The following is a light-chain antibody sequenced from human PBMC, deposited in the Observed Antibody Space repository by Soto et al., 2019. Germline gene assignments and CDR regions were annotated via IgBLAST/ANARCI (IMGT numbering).Light chain of an antibody. CDR1: QSVTSSY. CDR2: ATS. CDR3: QQYDSSHLT. Sequence: ENVLTPSPGTLSLSPGERATLSCRASQSVTSSYLAWYQQKPGQAPSLLIYATSSRATGIPDRFSGSGSGTDFTLTISRLEPEDFAVYYCQQYDSSHLTFGGGTKVEIK. J-gene: IGKJ4*01. V-gene: IGKV3-20*01.